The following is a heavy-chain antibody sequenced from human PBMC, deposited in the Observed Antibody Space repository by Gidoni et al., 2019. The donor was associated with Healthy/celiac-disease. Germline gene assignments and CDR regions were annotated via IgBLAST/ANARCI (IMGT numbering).Heavy chain of an antibody. CDR1: GFTFSSYA. CDR3: ARDGNYYGSGSYYLFYYYYMDV. Sequence: QVQLVESGGGVVQPGRSLRLSCAASGFTFSSYAMHWVRQAPGKGLEWVAVISYDGSNKYYADSVKGRFTISRDNSKNTLYLQMNSLRAEDTAVYYCARDGNYYGSGSYYLFYYYYMDVWGKGTTVTVSS. V-gene: IGHV3-30*01. CDR2: ISYDGSNK. D-gene: IGHD3-10*01. J-gene: IGHJ6*03.